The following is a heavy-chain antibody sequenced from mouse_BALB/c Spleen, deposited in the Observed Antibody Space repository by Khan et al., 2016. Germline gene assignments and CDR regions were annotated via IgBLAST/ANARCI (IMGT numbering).Heavy chain of an antibody. CDR1: GYSISSGYS. D-gene: IGHD1-1*01. Sequence: EVQLQESGPDLVKPSQSLSLTCTVTGYSISSGYSWHWIRQFPGNKLEWMAYIHYSGSTNYNPSLKSRISITRDTSKNQFFLQWISVTTEDTATYYCTRGDYYGSGYWGQDTTLTVSS. CDR2: IHYSGST. J-gene: IGHJ2*01. V-gene: IGHV3-1*02. CDR3: TRGDYYGSGY.